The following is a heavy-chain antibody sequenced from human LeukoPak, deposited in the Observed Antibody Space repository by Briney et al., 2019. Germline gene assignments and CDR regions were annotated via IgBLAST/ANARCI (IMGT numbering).Heavy chain of an antibody. D-gene: IGHD4-23*01. CDR2: ISYDGSNK. CDR3: ARAHDGYGGNSNDY. CDR1: GFTFSSYG. J-gene: IGHJ4*02. Sequence: GGSLRLSCAASGFTFSSYGMHWVRQAPGKGLEWVAVISYDGSNKYYADSVKGRFAISRDNSKNTLYLQMNSLRAEDTALYYCARAHDGYGGNSNDYWGQGTLVTVSS. V-gene: IGHV3-30*03.